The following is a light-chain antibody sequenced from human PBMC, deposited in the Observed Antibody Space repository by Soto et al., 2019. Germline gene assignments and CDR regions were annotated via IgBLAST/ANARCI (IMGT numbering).Light chain of an antibody. J-gene: IGLJ3*02. CDR3: TSYTTSSPYLV. Sequence: QSALTQPASVSGSPGQSITISCTGTSSDVGGYKYVSWYQHHPGKAPKLMIYDVTNRPSGVSNRFSGSKSGNTASLTISGMQAEDESDYYCTSYTTSSPYLVFGGGTQVTVL. V-gene: IGLV2-14*03. CDR1: SSDVGGYKY. CDR2: DVT.